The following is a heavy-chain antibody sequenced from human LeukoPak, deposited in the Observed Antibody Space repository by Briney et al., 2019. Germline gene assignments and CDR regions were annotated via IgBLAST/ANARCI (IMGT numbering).Heavy chain of an antibody. V-gene: IGHV3-9*01. CDR1: GFTFDDYA. Sequence: PGGSLRLSCAASGFTFDDYAMHWVRQAPGKGLEWVSGISWNSGSIGYADSVKGRFTISRDNAKNSLYLQMNSLRAEDTALYYCAKDENYYGSGTDYWGQGTLVTVSS. CDR2: ISWNSGSI. CDR3: AKDENYYGSGTDY. J-gene: IGHJ4*02. D-gene: IGHD3-10*01.